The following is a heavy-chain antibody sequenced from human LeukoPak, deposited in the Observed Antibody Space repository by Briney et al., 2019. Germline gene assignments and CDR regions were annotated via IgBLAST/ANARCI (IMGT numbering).Heavy chain of an antibody. CDR1: GFTVSSNY. CDR2: IYSGGST. D-gene: IGHD3-10*01. J-gene: IGHJ4*02. V-gene: IGHV3-66*01. CDR3: ARDSVEYYGSGSYYNHY. Sequence: AGGSLRLSCAASGFTVSSNYMSWVRQAPGKGLEWVSVIYSGGSTYYADSVKGRFTISRDNSKNTLYLQMNSLRAEDTAVYYCARDSVEYYGSGSYYNHYWGQGTLVTASS.